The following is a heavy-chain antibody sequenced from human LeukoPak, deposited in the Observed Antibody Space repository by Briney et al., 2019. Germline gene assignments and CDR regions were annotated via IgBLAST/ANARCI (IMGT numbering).Heavy chain of an antibody. J-gene: IGHJ4*02. CDR2: ISNDANNE. CDR1: GFSFSSYA. V-gene: IGHV3-30-3*01. CDR3: AKGLRYCSSTSCYNGAYYFDY. D-gene: IGHD2-2*02. Sequence: GGSLRLSCAASGFSFSSYAMHWVRQTPGKGLDWVAVISNDANNEYYADSVKGRFTVSRDNSKNTLYLQMNSLRAEDTAVYYCAKGLRYCSSTSCYNGAYYFDYWGQGTLVTVSS.